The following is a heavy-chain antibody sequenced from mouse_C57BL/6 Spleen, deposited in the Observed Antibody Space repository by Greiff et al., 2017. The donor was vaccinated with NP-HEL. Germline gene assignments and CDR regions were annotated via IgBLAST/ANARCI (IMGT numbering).Heavy chain of an antibody. D-gene: IGHD1-1*01. V-gene: IGHV7-3*01. Sequence: EVNVVESGGGLVQPGGSLSLSCAASGFTFTDYYMSWVRQPPGKALEWLGFIRNKANGYTTEYSASVKGRFTISRDNSQSILYLQMKALRAEDSATYYCARYYYYGSSYVDYYAMDYWGQGTSVTVSS. CDR3: ARYYYYGSSYVDYYAMDY. CDR2: IRNKANGYTT. J-gene: IGHJ4*01. CDR1: GFTFTDYY.